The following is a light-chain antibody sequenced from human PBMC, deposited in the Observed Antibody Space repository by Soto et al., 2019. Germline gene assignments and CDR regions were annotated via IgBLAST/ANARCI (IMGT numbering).Light chain of an antibody. J-gene: IGLJ3*02. V-gene: IGLV1-40*01. CDR3: QSYDNSLRAWV. CDR1: RSNIGAGYD. Sequence: QSVLTQPPSVSGAPGQRVTISCTGTRSNIGAGYDIHWYQQLPGTAPKLLIYGNTNRPSGVPDRFSGSKSGTSASLAITGLQAEDEADYYCQSYDNSLRAWVFGGGTKLTVL. CDR2: GNT.